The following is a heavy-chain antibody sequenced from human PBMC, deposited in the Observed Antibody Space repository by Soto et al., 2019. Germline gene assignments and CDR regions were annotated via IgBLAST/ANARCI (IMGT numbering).Heavy chain of an antibody. CDR3: VKAAGALQGRGDDY. CDR2: MGSGGGT. D-gene: IGHD4-4*01. Sequence: EVQLLESGGGLVQPGGSLRLSCAASGFTFSSYGMSWVRQAPGKGLEWVSAMGSGGGTFYADSVKGRFTISRDISKNTLFLQMNSLRADDTAIYYCVKAAGALQGRGDDYWGQGTLVTVSS. V-gene: IGHV3-23*01. J-gene: IGHJ4*02. CDR1: GFTFSSYG.